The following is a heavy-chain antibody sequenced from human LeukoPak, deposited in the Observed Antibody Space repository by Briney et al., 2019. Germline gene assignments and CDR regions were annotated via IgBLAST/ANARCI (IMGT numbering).Heavy chain of an antibody. CDR1: GFTFSSYA. CDR2: ISYDGSNK. D-gene: IGHD2-8*01. V-gene: IGHV3-30-3*01. J-gene: IGHJ3*02. Sequence: GGSLRLSCAASGFTFSSYAMHWVRQAPGKGLEWVAVISYDGSNKYYADAVKGRFTISRDNSKNTLYLQMNSLRAEDTAVYYCGFRGEVMGFDILGQRTKGTVSS. CDR3: GFRGEVMGFDI.